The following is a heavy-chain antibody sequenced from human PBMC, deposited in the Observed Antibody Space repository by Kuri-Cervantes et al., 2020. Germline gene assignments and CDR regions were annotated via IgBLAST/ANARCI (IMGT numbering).Heavy chain of an antibody. V-gene: IGHV4-34*01. CDR2: INHSGST. Sequence: SQTLSLTCAVYGGSFSGYYWSWIRQPPGKGLEWIGEINHSGSTNYNPSLKSRVTISVDTSKNQFSLKLSSVTAADTAVYYCARRYDFWSGYYSGYFDYWGQGTLVTVSS. CDR3: ARRYDFWSGYYSGYFDY. J-gene: IGHJ4*02. D-gene: IGHD3-3*01. CDR1: GGSFSGYY.